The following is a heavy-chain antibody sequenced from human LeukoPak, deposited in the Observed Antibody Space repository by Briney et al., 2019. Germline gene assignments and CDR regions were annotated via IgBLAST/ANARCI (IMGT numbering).Heavy chain of an antibody. J-gene: IGHJ4*02. CDR1: GYTFTPFH. V-gene: IGHV1-2*02. CDR3: ARGDNTHNWGSDY. D-gene: IGHD1-1*01. CDR2: IDPKSGCT. Sequence: ASVKVSCMPSGYTFTPFHIHWVRQAPGQGLEWMGWIDPKSGCTNYAQKLQGRVTMTRDTSLSTAFMEVSSLTSDDTAVFYCARGDNTHNWGSDYWGQGTLVTVSS.